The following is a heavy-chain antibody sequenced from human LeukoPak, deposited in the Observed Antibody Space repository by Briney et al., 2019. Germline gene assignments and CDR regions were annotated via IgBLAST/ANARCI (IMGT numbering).Heavy chain of an antibody. V-gene: IGHV4-30-2*01. Sequence: SQTLSLTCTVSGGSISSGGYCWSWIRQPPGKGLEWIGYIYHSGSTYYNPSLKSRVTISVDRSKNQFSLKLTSVTAADTAVYYCARAQWELDYWGQGTLVTVSS. D-gene: IGHD1-26*01. CDR1: GGSISSGGYC. J-gene: IGHJ4*02. CDR3: ARAQWELDY. CDR2: IYHSGST.